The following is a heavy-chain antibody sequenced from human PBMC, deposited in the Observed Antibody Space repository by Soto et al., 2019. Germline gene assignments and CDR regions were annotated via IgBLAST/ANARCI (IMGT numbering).Heavy chain of an antibody. D-gene: IGHD2-2*01. CDR1: GFTFSSYS. CDR3: ARDGCSGCQLHRMDV. V-gene: IGHV3-21*01. CDR2: ISSSSSYI. J-gene: IGHJ6*03. Sequence: EVQLVESGGGLVKPGGSLRLSCAASGFTFSSYSMNWVRQAPGKGLEWVSSISSSSSYIYYADSVKGRFTISRDNAKNSLYLQMYSLRAEDTAVYYCARDGCSGCQLHRMDVWGKGTTVTVSS.